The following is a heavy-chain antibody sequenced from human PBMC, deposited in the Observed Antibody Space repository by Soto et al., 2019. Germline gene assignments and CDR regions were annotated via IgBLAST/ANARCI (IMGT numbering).Heavy chain of an antibody. CDR1: GFTFSNAW. Sequence: EGQLVESGGGLVEPGGSLRLSCAASGFTFSNAWLSWVRQAPGKGLEWVGLIKRDTDGGTTDYAAPVKGRFTISRDDSRNMLYLQMNSLKTEDTALYYCTTGGHYYGDWGQGTLVTVSS. D-gene: IGHD3-22*01. V-gene: IGHV3-15*01. CDR2: IKRDTDGGTT. CDR3: TTGGHYYGD. J-gene: IGHJ4*02.